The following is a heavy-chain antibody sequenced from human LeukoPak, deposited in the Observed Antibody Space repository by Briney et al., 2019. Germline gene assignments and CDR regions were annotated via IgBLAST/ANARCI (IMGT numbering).Heavy chain of an antibody. CDR3: AREPLQQLVGNWFDP. J-gene: IGHJ5*02. Sequence: GTSVKVSCKASGFTFTSSAMQWVRQAPGQGLEWMGWISAYNGNTNYAQKLQGRVTMTTDTSTSTAYMELRSLRSDDTAVYYCAREPLQQLVGNWFDPWGQGTLVTVSS. D-gene: IGHD6-13*01. V-gene: IGHV1-18*01. CDR2: ISAYNGNT. CDR1: GFTFTSSA.